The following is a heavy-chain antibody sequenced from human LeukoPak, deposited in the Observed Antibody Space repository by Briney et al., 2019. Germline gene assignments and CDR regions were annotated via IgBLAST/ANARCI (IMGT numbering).Heavy chain of an antibody. Sequence: GGSLRLSCAASGFTFSSYSMNWVRQAPGKGLEWVSSISSSSSYIYYADSVKGRFTISRDNAKNSLYLQMNSLRAEDTAVYYCARDKETYYDFWSGYYLGKYYFDYWGQGTLVTVSS. J-gene: IGHJ4*02. CDR2: ISSSSSYI. CDR3: ARDKETYYDFWSGYYLGKYYFDY. CDR1: GFTFSSYS. D-gene: IGHD3-3*01. V-gene: IGHV3-21*01.